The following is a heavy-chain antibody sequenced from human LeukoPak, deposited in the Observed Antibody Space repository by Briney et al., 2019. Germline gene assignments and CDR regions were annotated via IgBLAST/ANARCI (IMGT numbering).Heavy chain of an antibody. CDR1: GGTFTSYA. Sequence: SVKVSCKASGGTFTSYAISWVRQAPGQGLEWMGGIIPIFGTANYAQKFQGRVTITADESKSTAYMELSSLRSEDTAVYYCARDNAAATSWFDPWGQGTLVTVSS. V-gene: IGHV1-69*13. D-gene: IGHD1-26*01. CDR3: ARDNAAATSWFDP. CDR2: IIPIFGTA. J-gene: IGHJ5*02.